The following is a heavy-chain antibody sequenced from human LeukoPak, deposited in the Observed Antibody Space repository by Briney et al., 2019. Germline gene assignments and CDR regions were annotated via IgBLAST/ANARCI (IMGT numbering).Heavy chain of an antibody. Sequence: GGSLRLSCAASGFTFDDYGMSWVRQAPGKGLEWVSTIGGGGYSTYYADSVKGRFTISRDNSKNTLFLQMNSLRAEDTAIYYCAKEGRSLQTYWGQGTLVTVSS. V-gene: IGHV3-23*01. D-gene: IGHD5-24*01. CDR1: GFTFDDYG. CDR3: AKEGRSLQTY. J-gene: IGHJ4*02. CDR2: IGGGGYST.